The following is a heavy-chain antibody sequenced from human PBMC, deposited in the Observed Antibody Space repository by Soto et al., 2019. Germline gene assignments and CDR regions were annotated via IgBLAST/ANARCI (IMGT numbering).Heavy chain of an antibody. D-gene: IGHD3-10*01. J-gene: IGHJ5*02. V-gene: IGHV2-5*02. CDR3: AHMRGITMVRGPFNWFDP. CDR1: GFSLSTSGVG. Sequence: QITLKESGPTLVNPTQPLTLTCTFSGFSLSTSGVGVGWIRQPPGKALEWLALIYWDDDKRYSPSLKSRLTIPQDPVKNQVVLTRTHMEPVEPATYCCAHMRGITMVRGPFNWFDPWGQGTLVTVSS. CDR2: IYWDDDK.